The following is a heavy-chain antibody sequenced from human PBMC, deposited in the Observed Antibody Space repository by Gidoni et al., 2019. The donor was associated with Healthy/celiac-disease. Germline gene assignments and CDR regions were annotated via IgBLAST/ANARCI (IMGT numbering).Heavy chain of an antibody. Sequence: EVQLVESGGGLVKPGGSLRLSGAASGFTFSNAGLSWDRQAPGKGLEWVGRIKSKTDCGTTDYAAPVKGRFTISRHDSKNTLSLQMNSLKTEDTAVYYCTTGAVDFWSGYYSHYFDYWGQGTLVTVSS. CDR1: GFTFSNAG. D-gene: IGHD3-3*01. CDR3: TTGAVDFWSGYYSHYFDY. CDR2: IKSKTDCGTT. V-gene: IGHV3-15*01. J-gene: IGHJ4*02.